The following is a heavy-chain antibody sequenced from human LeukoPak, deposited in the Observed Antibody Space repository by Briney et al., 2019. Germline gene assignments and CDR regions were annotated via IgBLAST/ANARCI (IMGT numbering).Heavy chain of an antibody. CDR3: ARGWYDSSGYRYYFDY. V-gene: IGHV1-8*02. CDR2: MNPNSGNT. CDR1: GYTFTGYY. Sequence: ASVKVSCKASGYTFTGYYMHWVRQAPGQGLEWMGWMNPNSGNTGYAQKFQGRVTMTRNTSISTAYMELSSLRSEDTAVYYCARGWYDSSGYRYYFDYWGQGTLVTVSS. D-gene: IGHD3-22*01. J-gene: IGHJ4*02.